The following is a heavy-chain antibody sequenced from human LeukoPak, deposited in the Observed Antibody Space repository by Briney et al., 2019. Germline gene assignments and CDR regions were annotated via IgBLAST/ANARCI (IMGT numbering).Heavy chain of an antibody. CDR3: VRDPYEAY. D-gene: IGHD5-12*01. V-gene: IGHV3-33*01. CDR2: IWYDGGNK. J-gene: IGHJ4*02. Sequence: PGGSLRLSCAASGFTFSSYGMHWVRQAPGKGLEWVAVIWYDGGNKLYGDSVKGRFTISRDSSKNTVYLQMNSLRVEDTAVYYCVRDPYEAYWGQGTLVTV. CDR1: GFTFSSYG.